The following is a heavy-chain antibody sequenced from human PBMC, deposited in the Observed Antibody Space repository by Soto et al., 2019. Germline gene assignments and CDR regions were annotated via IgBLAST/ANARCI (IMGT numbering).Heavy chain of an antibody. V-gene: IGHV5-10-1*01. J-gene: IGHJ4*02. CDR1: GYSFAGHW. CDR3: ARQIYDSDTGPNFQYYFDS. CDR2: IDPSDSQT. D-gene: IGHD3-22*01. Sequence: PGESLKISCKGSGYSFAGHWITWVRQKPGKGLEWMGRIDPSDSQTYYSPSLRGHVTISVTKSITTVFLQWSSLRASDTAMYYCARQIYDSDTGPNFQYYFDSWGQGTPVTVSS.